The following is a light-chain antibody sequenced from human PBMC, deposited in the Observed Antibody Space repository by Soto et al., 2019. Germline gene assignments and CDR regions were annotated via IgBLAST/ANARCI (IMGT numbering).Light chain of an antibody. CDR3: QQTSSTPT. Sequence: IQMTHSPSSLSASVGYRITIAFRASQSITKYLNWYQHKPGKAPKRLIYAASSLQTGVSSRFSGSGSGTDFTLTISNLQPEDFATYYCQQTSSTPTFGGGTKVDI. CDR2: AAS. J-gene: IGKJ4*01. V-gene: IGKV1-39*01. CDR1: QSITKY.